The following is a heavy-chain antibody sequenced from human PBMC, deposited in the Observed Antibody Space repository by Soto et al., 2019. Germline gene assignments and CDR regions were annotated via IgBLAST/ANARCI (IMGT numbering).Heavy chain of an antibody. V-gene: IGHV3-74*01. CDR1: GFTFSTFW. CDR2: INSDGRST. J-gene: IGHJ4*02. Sequence: EVQLVESGGGLVQPGGSLRLSCEASGFTFSTFWMHWVRQAPGKGMVWVSRINSDGRSTNYADCVKGLVTISRDNAKNTLYLQLNSLRPEDTAVDYCARDFEYWGQGTLVTVSS. CDR3: ARDFEY.